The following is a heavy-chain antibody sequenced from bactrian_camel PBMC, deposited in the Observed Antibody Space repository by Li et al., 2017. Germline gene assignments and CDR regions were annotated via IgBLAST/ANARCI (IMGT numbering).Heavy chain of an antibody. D-gene: IGHD2*01. V-gene: IGHV3S40*01. CDR3: AVKAPRWGDYCYIEVREYDY. Sequence: DVQLVESGGGSVQSGGSLRLACAGSGYGDWDLCMGWFRQGPGKQREGVAAIYSGGGMTYYADSVKGRFTISQDNAKNTVYLQMNSLKPEDTAMYVCAVKAPRWGDYCYIEVREYDYWGQGTQVTVS. CDR1: GYGDWDLC. CDR2: IYSGGGMT. J-gene: IGHJ4*01.